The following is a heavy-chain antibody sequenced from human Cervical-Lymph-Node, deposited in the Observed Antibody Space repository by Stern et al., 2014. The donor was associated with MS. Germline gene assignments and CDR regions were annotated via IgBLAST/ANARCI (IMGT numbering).Heavy chain of an antibody. V-gene: IGHV4-59*01. CDR1: GGSISSYY. Sequence: QVQLQESGPGLVKPSETLSLTCTVSGGSISSYYWSWNRQPPGKGLEWIGYIYYSGSTNYNPSLKSRVTISVDTSKNQFSLKLSSVTAADTAVYYYARGWFDPWGQGTLVTVSS. CDR2: IYYSGST. CDR3: ARGWFDP. J-gene: IGHJ5*02.